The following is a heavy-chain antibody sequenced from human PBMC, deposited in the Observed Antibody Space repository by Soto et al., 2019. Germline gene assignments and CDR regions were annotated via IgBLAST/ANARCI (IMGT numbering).Heavy chain of an antibody. Sequence: ASVKVSCKASGYTFTSYDINWVRQATGQGLEWMGWMNPNSGNTGYAQKFQGRVTMTRNTSISTAYMELSSLRSEDTAVYYCARTAIAAAGYYYYYYMDVWGKGTTVTVSS. D-gene: IGHD6-13*01. CDR1: GYTFTSYD. V-gene: IGHV1-8*01. CDR3: ARTAIAAAGYYYYYYMDV. CDR2: MNPNSGNT. J-gene: IGHJ6*03.